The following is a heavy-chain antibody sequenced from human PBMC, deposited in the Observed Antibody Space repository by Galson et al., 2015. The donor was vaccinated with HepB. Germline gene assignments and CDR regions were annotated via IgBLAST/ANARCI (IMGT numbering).Heavy chain of an antibody. J-gene: IGHJ4*02. Sequence: SVKVSCKASGGTFSSYAISWVRQAPGQGLEWMGGIIPIFGTANYAQKFQGRVTITADESTSTAYMELSSLRSEDTAVYYCARGYSSGYYYRKSSFDYWGQGTLVTVSS. D-gene: IGHD3-22*01. V-gene: IGHV1-69*13. CDR2: IIPIFGTA. CDR1: GGTFSSYA. CDR3: ARGYSSGYYYRKSSFDY.